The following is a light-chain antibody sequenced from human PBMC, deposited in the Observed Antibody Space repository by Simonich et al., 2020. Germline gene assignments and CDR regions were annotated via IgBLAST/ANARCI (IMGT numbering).Light chain of an antibody. Sequence: QSALTQPRSVSGSPGQSVTISCTGTSRYVGGYNYVSWYQQHPGKAPKLMIYDVSMRPSGVPDRFSGSKSGNTASLTISGLQAEDEADYYCCSYAGSYTFVFGGGTKLTVL. CDR2: DVS. V-gene: IGLV2-11*01. CDR1: SRYVGGYNY. J-gene: IGLJ3*02. CDR3: CSYAGSYTFV.